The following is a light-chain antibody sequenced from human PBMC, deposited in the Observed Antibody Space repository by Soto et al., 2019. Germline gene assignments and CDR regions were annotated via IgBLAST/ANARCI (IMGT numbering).Light chain of an antibody. V-gene: IGLV2-14*01. J-gene: IGLJ1*01. CDR3: SSYTSGSTLYV. Sequence: QSVLTQPASVSGSPGHSITISCTGTSSDVGGYDYVSWYQQHPGKAPRLMIYKASNRPSGVSHRFSGSRSGNTASLTISGLQAEDEADYYCSSYTSGSTLYVFGTGTKVTVL. CDR1: SSDVGGYDY. CDR2: KAS.